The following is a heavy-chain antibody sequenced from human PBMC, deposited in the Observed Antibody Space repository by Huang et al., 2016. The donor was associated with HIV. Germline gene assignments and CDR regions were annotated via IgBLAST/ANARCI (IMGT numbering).Heavy chain of an antibody. CDR3: ARDLWLRDLYYYYYMDV. J-gene: IGHJ6*03. V-gene: IGHV3-30-3*01. Sequence: QVQLVESGGGVVQPGRSMRLSCAASGFTFSNYAMHWVRQAPGKGLGWVGGRSYDGSNKYYADSVKGRFTIARDNSKNTLYLQMNSLRAEDTAVYYCARDLWLRDLYYYYYMDVWGKGTTVTVSS. CDR2: RSYDGSNK. CDR1: GFTFSNYA. D-gene: IGHD5-12*01.